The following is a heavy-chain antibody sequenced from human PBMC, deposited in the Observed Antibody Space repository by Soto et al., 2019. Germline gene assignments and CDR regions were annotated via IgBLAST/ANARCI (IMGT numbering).Heavy chain of an antibody. CDR3: ARLPYYYDSSGYYYYGMDV. D-gene: IGHD3-22*01. CDR2: IYPGDSDT. Sequence: GESLKISCKGSGYSFTSYWIGWVRQMPGKGLEWMGIIYPGDSDTRYSPSFQGQVTISADKSISTAYLQWSSLKASDTAMYYCARLPYYYDSSGYYYYGMDVWGQGTTVT. CDR1: GYSFTSYW. V-gene: IGHV5-51*01. J-gene: IGHJ6*02.